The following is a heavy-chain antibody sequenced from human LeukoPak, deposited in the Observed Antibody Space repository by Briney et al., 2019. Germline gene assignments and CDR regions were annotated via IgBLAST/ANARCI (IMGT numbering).Heavy chain of an antibody. D-gene: IGHD3-10*01. CDR2: ISSDGQTT. J-gene: IGHJ6*02. Sequence: SGGSLRLSCAASGFTFSDFAMHWVRQAPGKALEYVSAISSDGQTTFYVRSVKGRVTISRDNSNNTLYLQMGSLRPEDMAVYYRAKGPGSGSSLYYYYGMDVWGQGTTVTISS. V-gene: IGHV3-64*01. CDR1: GFTFSDFA. CDR3: AKGPGSGSSLYYYYGMDV.